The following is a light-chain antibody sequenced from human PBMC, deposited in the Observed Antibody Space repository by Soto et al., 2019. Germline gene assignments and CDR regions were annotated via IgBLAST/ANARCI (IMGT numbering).Light chain of an antibody. CDR3: ISYTNTSTLV. V-gene: IGLV2-14*02. CDR2: DVS. J-gene: IGLJ3*02. CDR1: SSDVGAYNL. Sequence: QSALTQPASVSGSPGQSITISCTGTSSDVGAYNLVSWYQQHPGRAPKLFIFDVSDRPSGVSDRFSGSKSGNTASLTISGLQAEDEASYYCISYTNTSTLVFGGGTKLTVL.